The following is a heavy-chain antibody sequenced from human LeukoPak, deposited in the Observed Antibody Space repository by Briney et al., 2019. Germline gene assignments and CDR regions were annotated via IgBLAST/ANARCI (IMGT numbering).Heavy chain of an antibody. J-gene: IGHJ5*02. V-gene: IGHV4-39*01. D-gene: IGHD3-22*01. CDR1: GVSISSSYYY. CDR3: ARPHGYYDSSGYLNWFDP. Sequence: SETLSLTGTVSGVSISSSYYYWGWIRQPPGKGLEWIGSIYYSGSTYYNPSLKSRVTISVDTSKNQFSLKLRSVTAADTAVYYCARPHGYYDSSGYLNWFDPWGQGTLVTVSS. CDR2: IYYSGST.